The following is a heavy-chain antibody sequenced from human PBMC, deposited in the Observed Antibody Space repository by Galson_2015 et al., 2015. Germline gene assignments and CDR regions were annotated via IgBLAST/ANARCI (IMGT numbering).Heavy chain of an antibody. CDR2: ISSSSSYT. D-gene: IGHD5-12*01. J-gene: IGHJ6*02. V-gene: IGHV3-11*06. Sequence: SLRLSCAASGFTFSDYYMSWIRQAPGKGLEWVSYISSSSSYTNYADSVKGRFTISRDNAKNSLYLQMNSLRAEDTAVYYCARVKYSGYDFRLERGDYYGMDVWGQWTTVTVSS. CDR1: GFTFSDYY. CDR3: ARVKYSGYDFRLERGDYYGMDV.